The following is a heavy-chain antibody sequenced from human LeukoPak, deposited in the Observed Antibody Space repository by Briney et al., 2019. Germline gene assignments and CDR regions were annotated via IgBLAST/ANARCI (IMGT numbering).Heavy chain of an antibody. CDR2: IYYTGST. J-gene: IGHJ4*02. V-gene: IGHV4-59*11. CDR1: GDSLTSHY. D-gene: IGHD3-22*01. CDR3: VRTARYFESSGYQGGWFDY. Sequence: SETLSLTCTVSGDSLTSHYWSWIRQPPGKGLDWIGYIYYTGSTNYYPSLKSRLTISDDTSRNQVSLKLRYVTAADTAVYYCVRTARYFESSGYQGGWFDYWGQGTLVIVSS.